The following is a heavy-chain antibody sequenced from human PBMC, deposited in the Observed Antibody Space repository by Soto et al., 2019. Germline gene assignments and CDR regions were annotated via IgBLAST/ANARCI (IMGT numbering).Heavy chain of an antibody. V-gene: IGHV3-53*01. D-gene: IGHD3-3*01. CDR2: IYSGGST. CDR1: GFTVSSNY. J-gene: IGHJ6*02. CDR3: ASVHYDFWSGSPPGV. Sequence: GGSLRLSCAASGFTVSSNYMSWVRQAPGKGLEWVSVIYSGGSTYYADSVKGRFTISRDNSKNTLYLQMNSLRAEDTAVYYCASVHYDFWSGSPPGVWGQGTTVTVSS.